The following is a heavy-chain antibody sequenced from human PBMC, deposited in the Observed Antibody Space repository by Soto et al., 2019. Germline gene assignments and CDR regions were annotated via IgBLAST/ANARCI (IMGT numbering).Heavy chain of an antibody. V-gene: IGHV3-33*01. CDR1: GFTFSSYG. Sequence: GGSLRLSCAASGFTFSSYGMHWVRQAPGKGLEWVAVIWYDGSNKYYADSVKGRFTISRDNSKNTLYLQMNSLRAEDTAVYYCARDYYGPGSSPGLWGQGTLVTVSS. CDR3: ARDYYGPGSSPGL. J-gene: IGHJ4*02. CDR2: IWYDGSNK. D-gene: IGHD3-10*01.